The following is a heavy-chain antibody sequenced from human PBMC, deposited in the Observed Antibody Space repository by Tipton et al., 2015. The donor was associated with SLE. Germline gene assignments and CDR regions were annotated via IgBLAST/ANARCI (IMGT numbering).Heavy chain of an antibody. D-gene: IGHD7-27*01. Sequence: TLSLTCTVSGGSISNYYWSWIRQPPGKGLEWIGYMYDSGSTTYNPSLKSRVTISVDTSKNQFSLKLSSVTAADTAVYYCAKELGMVAFDIWGQGTMVTVSS. V-gene: IGHV4-59*01. CDR3: AKELGMVAFDI. CDR2: MYDSGST. CDR1: GGSISNYY. J-gene: IGHJ3*02.